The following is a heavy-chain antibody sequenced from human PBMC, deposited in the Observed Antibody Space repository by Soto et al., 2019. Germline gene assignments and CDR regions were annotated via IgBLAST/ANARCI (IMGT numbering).Heavy chain of an antibody. CDR1: GGSFSGYY. J-gene: IGHJ5*02. D-gene: IGHD2-2*03. CDR3: ARVGIVVVPAAMRWFDP. Sequence: QVQLQQWGAGLLKPSETLSLTCAVYGGSFSGYYWSWIRQPPGKGLEWIGEINHSGSTNYNPSLKSRVTISVDTSTNQFSLKLSAVTAADTAVYYCARVGIVVVPAAMRWFDPGGQGTMVTVSS. V-gene: IGHV4-34*01. CDR2: INHSGST.